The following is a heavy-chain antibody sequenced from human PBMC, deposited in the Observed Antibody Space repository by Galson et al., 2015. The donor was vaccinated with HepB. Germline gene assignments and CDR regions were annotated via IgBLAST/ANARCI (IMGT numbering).Heavy chain of an antibody. CDR1: GYSFTTYW. D-gene: IGHD2-15*01. J-gene: IGHJ6*02. Sequence: SGAEVKKPGESLKISCKGSGYSFTTYWIGWVRQMPGKGLEWVGIIYPGDSDKRYSPSFQGQVTISADKSISTAYLQWSGLKASDTAMYYCARLLPQCSGGSCYSRYYYFYGMDVWGQGTTVTVSS. V-gene: IGHV5-51*01. CDR2: IYPGDSDK. CDR3: ARLLPQCSGGSCYSRYYYFYGMDV.